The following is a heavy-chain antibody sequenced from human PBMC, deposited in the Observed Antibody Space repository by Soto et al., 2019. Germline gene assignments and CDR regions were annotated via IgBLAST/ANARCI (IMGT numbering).Heavy chain of an antibody. CDR2: IYYSGST. CDR1: GGSISSYY. J-gene: IGHJ5*02. V-gene: IGHV4-59*01. CDR3: ARDFMVRGVFGNWFDP. Sequence: SETLSLTCAVSGGSISSYYWSWIRQPPGKGLEWIGYIYYSGSTNYNPSLKSRVTISVDTSKNQFSLKLSSVTAADTAVYYCARDFMVRGVFGNWFDPWGQGTLVTVSS. D-gene: IGHD3-10*01.